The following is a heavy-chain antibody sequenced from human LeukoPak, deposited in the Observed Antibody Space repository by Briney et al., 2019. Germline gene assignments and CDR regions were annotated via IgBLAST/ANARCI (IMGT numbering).Heavy chain of an antibody. J-gene: IGHJ4*02. CDR3: ARGSTMVRGAHHFDY. D-gene: IGHD3-10*01. CDR2: IIPILGIA. V-gene: IGHV1-69*04. CDR1: GGTFSSYA. Sequence: SVKVSCKASGGTFSSYAISWVRQAPGQGLEWMGRIIPILGIANYAQKLQGRVTITADKSTSTAYMELSSLRSEDTAVYYCARGSTMVRGAHHFDYWGQGTLVTVSS.